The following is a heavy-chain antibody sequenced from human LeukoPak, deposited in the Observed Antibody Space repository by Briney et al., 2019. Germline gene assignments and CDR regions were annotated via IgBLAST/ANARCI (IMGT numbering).Heavy chain of an antibody. CDR1: GGSISNYY. CDR2: LYYSGST. V-gene: IGHV4-59*01. D-gene: IGHD5-18*01. J-gene: IGHJ4*02. CDR3: ARLGYSYGQNDY. Sequence: KASETLSLTCTGSGGSISNYYWSWIRQPPGKGLEWIGYLYYSGSTNYNPSLKSRVTISVDTSTNQFSLKLSSMTAADTAGYYCARLGYSYGQNDYWGQGTLVTVSS.